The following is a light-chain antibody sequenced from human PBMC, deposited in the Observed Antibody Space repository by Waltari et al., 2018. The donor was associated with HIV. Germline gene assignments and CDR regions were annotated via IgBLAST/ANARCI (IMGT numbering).Light chain of an antibody. CDR1: QNIYSF. V-gene: IGKV1-39*01. CDR2: AAS. J-gene: IGKJ2*01. Sequence: DIQMTQSPSSLSAAVGDSVNITCRASQNIYSFLNWYQHKPGKVPKVLIYAASTCENGVPSRFRGTGSSTDFTLTINNVQPEDFATYFCQQGHTTPRTFGQGTNVEIK. CDR3: QQGHTTPRT.